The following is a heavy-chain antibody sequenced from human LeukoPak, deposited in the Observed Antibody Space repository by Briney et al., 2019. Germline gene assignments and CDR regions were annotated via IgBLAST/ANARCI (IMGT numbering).Heavy chain of an antibody. CDR1: GYTFTSYG. CDR3: ARDRTSIAARPKPLDY. V-gene: IGHV1-18*01. J-gene: IGHJ4*02. Sequence: ASVKVSCKASGYTFTSYGISWVRRAPGQGLEWMGWISAYNGNTNYAQKLQGRVTMTTDTSTSTAYMELRSLRSDDTAVYYCARDRTSIAARPKPLDYWGQGTLVTVSS. D-gene: IGHD6-6*01. CDR2: ISAYNGNT.